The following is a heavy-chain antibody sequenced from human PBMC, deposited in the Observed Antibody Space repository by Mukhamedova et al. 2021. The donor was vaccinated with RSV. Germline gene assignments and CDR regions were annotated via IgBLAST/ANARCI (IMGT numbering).Heavy chain of an antibody. CDR3: ASQTGYSSSWYEY. CDR2: IYYSGST. D-gene: IGHD6-13*01. J-gene: IGHJ4*02. Sequence: GSIYYSGSTYYNPSLKSRVTISVDTSKNQFSLKLSSVTAADTAVYYCASQTGYSSSWYEYWGQGTLVTVSS. V-gene: IGHV4-39*01.